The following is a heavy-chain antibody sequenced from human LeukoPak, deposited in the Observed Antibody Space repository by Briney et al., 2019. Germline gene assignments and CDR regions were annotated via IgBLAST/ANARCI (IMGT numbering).Heavy chain of an antibody. J-gene: IGHJ6*02. CDR2: IIPIFGTA. CDR3: ARPRGIAAAGPYYGMDV. D-gene: IGHD6-13*01. CDR1: GYTFTSYY. Sequence: ASVKVSCKASGYTFTSYYMHWVRQAPGQGLEWMGGIIPIFGTANYAQKFQGRVTITTDESTSTAYMELSSLRSEDTAVYYCARPRGIAAAGPYYGMDVWGQGTLVTVSS. V-gene: IGHV1-69*05.